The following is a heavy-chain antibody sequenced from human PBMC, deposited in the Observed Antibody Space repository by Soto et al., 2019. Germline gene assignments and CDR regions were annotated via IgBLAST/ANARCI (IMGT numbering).Heavy chain of an antibody. J-gene: IGHJ5*02. CDR1: GFTFRSFT. Sequence: GGSLRLSSAASGFTFRSFTMNWVRQAPGKGLEWVSTISSNSAYIYYTDALRGRFTISRDNAKNSLHLQMNSLRAEDTAVYYCTRDASRDSSARGWFDPWGPGNLVTASS. CDR3: TRDASRDSSARGWFDP. V-gene: IGHV3-21*01. CDR2: ISSNSAYI. D-gene: IGHD6-13*01.